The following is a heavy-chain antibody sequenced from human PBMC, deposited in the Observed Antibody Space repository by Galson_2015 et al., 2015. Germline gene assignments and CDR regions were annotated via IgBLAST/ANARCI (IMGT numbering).Heavy chain of an antibody. Sequence: SLRLSCAASGFTFRNAWMSWVRQAPGKGLEWVGRIKSKTDGGTTDYAAPVKGRFTISRDDSKNTLYLQMNSLKTEDTAVYFCIRIYKGGAFDIWGQGTVVTVSS. D-gene: IGHD5-24*01. CDR2: IKSKTDGGTT. J-gene: IGHJ3*02. CDR3: IRIYKGGAFDI. CDR1: GFTFRNAW. V-gene: IGHV3-15*01.